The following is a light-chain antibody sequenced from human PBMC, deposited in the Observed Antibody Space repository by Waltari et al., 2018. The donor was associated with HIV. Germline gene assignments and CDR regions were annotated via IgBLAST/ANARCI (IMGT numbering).Light chain of an antibody. CDR2: EDR. J-gene: IGLJ2*01. V-gene: IGLV3-21*02. CDR3: QVWESSSDHVV. Sequence: SYVLTQSPSVSVALGQTASIACGGNNIGSKSVHWYQQKPGQAPALVIDEDRDRPSGIPERFSGSNSGHTATLSIGRVEAGDEADYYCQVWESSSDHVVIGGGTKLTV. CDR1: NIGSKS.